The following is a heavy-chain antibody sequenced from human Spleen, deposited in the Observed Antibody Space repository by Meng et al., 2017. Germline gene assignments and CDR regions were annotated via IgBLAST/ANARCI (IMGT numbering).Heavy chain of an antibody. D-gene: IGHD4-17*01. CDR1: GDSVSSNIGA. CDR3: ARGVTTFDY. Sequence: VKLQRSGPGLVKPSQTLSVTCAISGDSVSSNIGAWNWIRQSPSRGLGWLGRTYYRSKWYNEYAVSVKSRITINPDTSKNQLSLQLSSVTPEDTAVYYCARGVTTFDYWGQGTLVTVSS. CDR2: TYYRSKWYN. V-gene: IGHV6-1*01. J-gene: IGHJ4*02.